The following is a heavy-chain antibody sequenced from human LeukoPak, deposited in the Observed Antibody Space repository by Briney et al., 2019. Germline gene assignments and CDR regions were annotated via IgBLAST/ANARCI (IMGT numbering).Heavy chain of an antibody. J-gene: IGHJ6*03. CDR3: ARAYCSSTSCYYYYMDV. CDR1: GGSISSYY. V-gene: IGHV4-4*07. Sequence: SETLSLTCTVSGGSISSYYWRWIRQPAGKGLEWIGRIYTSGSTNYNPSLKSRVTMSVDTSKNQFSLELSSVTAADTAVYYCARAYCSSTSCYYYYMDVWGKGTTVTVSS. D-gene: IGHD2-2*01. CDR2: IYTSGST.